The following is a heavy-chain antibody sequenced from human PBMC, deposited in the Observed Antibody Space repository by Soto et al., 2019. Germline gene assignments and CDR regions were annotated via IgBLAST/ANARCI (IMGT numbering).Heavy chain of an antibody. CDR3: ARDGRLMLRGFSFYNGMDV. Sequence: PSETLSLTCAVSGGSINNDNWWSWVRQPPGKGLEWIGEIYHSGSTNYNPSLKSRVTISIDRSKNQFSLKLTSVTVADTAVYFCARDGRLMLRGFSFYNGMDVWGQGTTVTVSS. V-gene: IGHV4-4*02. CDR1: GGSINNDNW. CDR2: IYHSGST. J-gene: IGHJ6*02. D-gene: IGHD3-10*01.